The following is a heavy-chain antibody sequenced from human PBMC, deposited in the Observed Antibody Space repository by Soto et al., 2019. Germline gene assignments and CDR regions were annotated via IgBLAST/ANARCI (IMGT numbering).Heavy chain of an antibody. J-gene: IGHJ4*02. D-gene: IGHD3-10*01. CDR1: GFTFSNYW. CDR2: IKSDGISI. Sequence: EVQLVESGGGLVQPGGSLRLSCAASGFTFSNYWMHWVRQAPGKCLVWVSRIKSDGISISYADSVKGRFTISRDNARNTLYLQMNSLRAEDTAVYYCARGGFSGSGSYIQGDYWGQGTLVTVSS. V-gene: IGHV3-74*01. CDR3: ARGGFSGSGSYIQGDY.